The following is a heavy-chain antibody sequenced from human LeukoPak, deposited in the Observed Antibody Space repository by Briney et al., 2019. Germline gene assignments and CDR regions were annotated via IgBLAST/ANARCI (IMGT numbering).Heavy chain of an antibody. CDR1: GFTFSNYS. V-gene: IGHV3-7*01. D-gene: IGHD4-17*01. J-gene: IGHJ4*02. CDR2: IKQVGIEK. CDR3: ARDQDGALDY. Sequence: PRGSLRLSCAAPGFTFSNYSMAWVRHSPGKGLEWVANIKQVGIEKNYVDSVRGRFTISRHNAKSSLFLQMSCLKVDDTAVYYCARDQDGALDYWGQGSLVTVSS.